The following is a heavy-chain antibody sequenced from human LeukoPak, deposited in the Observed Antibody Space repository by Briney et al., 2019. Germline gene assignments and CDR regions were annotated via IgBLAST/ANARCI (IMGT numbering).Heavy chain of an antibody. V-gene: IGHV5-51*01. J-gene: IGHJ2*01. CDR2: IHPGDSDT. CDR1: GYTFTNYW. CDR3: ARQVMSTVTASVYWYFDL. D-gene: IGHD4-17*01. Sequence: GESLKISCKGSGYTFTNYWIGWVRQMPGKGLEWMGIIHPGDSDTRYSPSFQGQVTISADKSINTAYLQWSSLKASDTAVYYCARQVMSTVTASVYWYFDLWGRGTLVTVSS.